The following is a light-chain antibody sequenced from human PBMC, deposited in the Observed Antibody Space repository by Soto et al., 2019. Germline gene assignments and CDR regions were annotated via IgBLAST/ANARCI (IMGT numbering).Light chain of an antibody. CDR1: QSIDYW. V-gene: IGKV1-5*03. CDR2: KAS. J-gene: IGKJ1*01. Sequence: DIQMTQSPSTLSASEGGRVTITCRASQSIDYWLAWYQQKPGKAPKLLIYKASTLESGVPSRFSGSGSGTEFTLTISSLQPDDVATYYCQQYSSYSSGTFGQGTKVEIK. CDR3: QQYSSYSSGT.